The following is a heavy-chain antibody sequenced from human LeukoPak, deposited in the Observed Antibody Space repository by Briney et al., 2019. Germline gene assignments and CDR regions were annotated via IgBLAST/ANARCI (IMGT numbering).Heavy chain of an antibody. J-gene: IGHJ4*02. D-gene: IGHD3-3*01. CDR3: ARGGITIFGVVIAYYFDY. V-gene: IGHV1-18*01. CDR1: GYTFTSYG. Sequence: ASVKVSCKASGYTFTSYGISWVRQAPGQGLEWTGWISAYNGNTNYAQKLQGRVTMTTDTSTSTAYMELRSLRSDDTAVYYCARGGITIFGVVIAYYFDYWGQGTLVTVPS. CDR2: ISAYNGNT.